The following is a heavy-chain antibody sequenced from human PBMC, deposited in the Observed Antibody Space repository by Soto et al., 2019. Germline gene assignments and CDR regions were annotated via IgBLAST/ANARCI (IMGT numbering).Heavy chain of an antibody. CDR3: ARGMEGSGSYLDAFDI. CDR2: IYYSGST. D-gene: IGHD3-10*01. V-gene: IGHV4-59*01. J-gene: IGHJ3*02. CDR1: GGSISSYY. Sequence: SETLSLTCTVSGGSISSYYWSWIRQPPGKGLEWIGYIYYSGSTNYNPSLKSRVTISVDTSKNQFSLKLSSVTAADTAVYYCARGMEGSGSYLDAFDIWGQGTMVTVSS.